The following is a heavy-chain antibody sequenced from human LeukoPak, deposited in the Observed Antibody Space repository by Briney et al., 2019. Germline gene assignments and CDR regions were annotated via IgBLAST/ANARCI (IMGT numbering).Heavy chain of an antibody. CDR3: ARAGADIVVVVAAPPDAWYYGMDV. CDR1: GFTFSSYW. D-gene: IGHD2-15*01. V-gene: IGHV3-7*04. CDR2: IKQDGSQK. J-gene: IGHJ6*02. Sequence: QPGGSLRLSCAASGFTFSSYWMTWVRQAPGKGLEWVANIKQDGSQKFYLDSVKGRFTISRDNAKESLFLQMNSLRAEDTAVYYCARAGADIVVVVAAPPDAWYYGMDVWGQGTTVTVSS.